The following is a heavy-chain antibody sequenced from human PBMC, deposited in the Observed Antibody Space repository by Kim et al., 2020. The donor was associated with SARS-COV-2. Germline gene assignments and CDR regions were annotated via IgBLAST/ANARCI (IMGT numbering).Heavy chain of an antibody. D-gene: IGHD3-10*01. CDR2: T. V-gene: IGHV4-31*02. Sequence: TYYHSSLRSRVSISMDASQSQFSLKVNSVTAADTAVYYCARFSDFSNWFDPWGQGTLVTVSS. J-gene: IGHJ5*02. CDR3: ARFSDFSNWFDP.